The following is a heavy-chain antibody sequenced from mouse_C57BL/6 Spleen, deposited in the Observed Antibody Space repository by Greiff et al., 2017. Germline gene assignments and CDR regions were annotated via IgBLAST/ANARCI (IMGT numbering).Heavy chain of an antibody. J-gene: IGHJ1*03. Sequence: QVQLQLSGAELVKPGASVKLSCKASGYTFTSYWMHWVKQRPGQGLEWIGMIHPNSGSSYYNEKFKGKAKLTVDKSSSTAYMQRSSLTSEDSAVYYCKRYDGSSHWYFDVSATGATGT. CDR2: IHPNSGSS. V-gene: IGHV1-64*01. D-gene: IGHD1-1*01. CDR1: GYTFTSYW. CDR3: KRYDGSSHWYFDV.